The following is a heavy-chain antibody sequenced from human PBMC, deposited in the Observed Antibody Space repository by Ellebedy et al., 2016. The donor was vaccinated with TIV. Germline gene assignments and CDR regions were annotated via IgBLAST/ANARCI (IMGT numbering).Heavy chain of an antibody. D-gene: IGHD3-10*01. CDR2: IFYSGST. J-gene: IGHJ3*02. V-gene: IGHV4-59*08. CDR3: ARRNRITMVRGVPYDAFDI. Sequence: MPSETLSLTCSVSGASISSYYWSWIRQPPGKGLEWIGYIFYSGSTNYNPSLKSRVTISVDTSKNQFSLQLSSVTAADTAVYYCARRNRITMVRGVPYDAFDIWGQGTMVTVSS. CDR1: GASISSYY.